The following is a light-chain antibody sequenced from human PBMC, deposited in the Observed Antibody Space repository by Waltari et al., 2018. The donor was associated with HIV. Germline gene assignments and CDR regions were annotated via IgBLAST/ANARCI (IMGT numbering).Light chain of an antibody. CDR3: QHYQTYPWT. J-gene: IGKJ1*01. Sequence: DIQMTQSPFTLSASVGDRLTITCRASQNINSWLAWYQQKPGKAPKLLIYKASILESGVPSRFSGYKSGTEFTLTISSLHPDDFATYYCQHYQTYPWTFGQGTKVEIK. V-gene: IGKV1-5*03. CDR2: KAS. CDR1: QNINSW.